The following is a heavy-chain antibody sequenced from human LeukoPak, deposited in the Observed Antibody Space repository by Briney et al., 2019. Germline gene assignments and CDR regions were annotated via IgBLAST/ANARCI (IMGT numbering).Heavy chain of an antibody. J-gene: IGHJ4*02. V-gene: IGHV3-23*01. D-gene: IGHD3-22*01. CDR1: GFTFSSYA. Sequence: GGSLRLSCAASGFTFSSYAVSWVRQAPGKGLEWVSAISGSGGSTYYADSVKGRFTISRDNSKNTLYLQMNSLRAEDTAVYYCAKGDYDSSGYKDYWGQGTLVTVSS. CDR2: ISGSGGST. CDR3: AKGDYDSSGYKDY.